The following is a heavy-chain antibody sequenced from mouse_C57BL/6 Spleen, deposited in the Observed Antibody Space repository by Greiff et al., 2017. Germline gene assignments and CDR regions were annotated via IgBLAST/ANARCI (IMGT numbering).Heavy chain of an antibody. CDR3: ARHEGLGGYFDY. Sequence: QVQLKESGPGLVAPSQRLSITCTVSGFSLTSYGVHWVRQPPGKGLEWLVVIWSDGSTTYNSALKSRLSISKDNSKSQVFLKMNSLQTDDTAMYYCARHEGLGGYFDYWGQGTTLTVSS. CDR1: GFSLTSYG. J-gene: IGHJ2*01. D-gene: IGHD4-1*01. CDR2: IWSDGST. V-gene: IGHV2-6-1*01.